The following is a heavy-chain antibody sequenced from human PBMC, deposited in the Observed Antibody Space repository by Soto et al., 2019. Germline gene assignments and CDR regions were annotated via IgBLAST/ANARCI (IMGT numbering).Heavy chain of an antibody. V-gene: IGHV3-48*01. Sequence: EVHLVESGGGLVQPGGSLRLSCAASGFTFRTYNMNWVRQAPGKGLEWVSYISSSTGTIYYADSVKGRFTISRDNAKNSLYLQMNSLRAEDTAVYYCARVYGIAVAGTLDCGGQGTLVTVSS. CDR2: ISSSTGTI. J-gene: IGHJ4*02. CDR1: GFTFRTYN. CDR3: ARVYGIAVAGTLDC. D-gene: IGHD6-19*01.